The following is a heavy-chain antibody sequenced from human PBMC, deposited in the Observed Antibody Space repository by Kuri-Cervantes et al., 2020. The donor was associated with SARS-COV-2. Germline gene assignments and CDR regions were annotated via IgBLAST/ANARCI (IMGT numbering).Heavy chain of an antibody. J-gene: IGHJ6*02. CDR1: GFTFGSYG. CDR2: IRYDGSNK. Sequence: GESLKISCAASGFTFGSYGMHWVRQAPGKGLEWVAFIRYDGSNKYYADSVKGRFTISRDNSKNTLYLQMNSLRAEDTAVYYCAKVGPSYDILTGAGGMDVWGQGTTVTVSS. D-gene: IGHD3-9*01. CDR3: AKVGPSYDILTGAGGMDV. V-gene: IGHV3-30*02.